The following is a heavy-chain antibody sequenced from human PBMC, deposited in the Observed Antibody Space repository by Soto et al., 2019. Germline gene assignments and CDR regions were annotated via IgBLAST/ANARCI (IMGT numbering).Heavy chain of an antibody. CDR3: ARDLWGYCGTDCYPLDV. V-gene: IGHV4-59*01. J-gene: IGHJ6*02. Sequence: PSETLSLTCTVSGGSISGYYWSWIRQPPWKGLEWIGYMYKTGSTVYNPSFKSRVTISVDTSKNQFSLKLNSVTAADTAVYYCARDLWGYCGTDCYPLDVWGQGPTVTVSS. CDR2: MYKTGST. D-gene: IGHD2-21*02. CDR1: GGSISGYY.